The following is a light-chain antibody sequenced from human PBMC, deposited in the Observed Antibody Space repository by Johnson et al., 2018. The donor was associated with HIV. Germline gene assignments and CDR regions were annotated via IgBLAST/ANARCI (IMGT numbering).Light chain of an antibody. J-gene: IGLJ1*01. CDR2: ENN. Sequence: HSVLSQPPSVSAAPGQKVTISCSGSSSDMGNYAVSWYQQLPGTAPKLLIYENNKRPSGIPDRFSGSKSGTSATLGITGLQTGDEADYYCGTWDSSLSAPRVFGTGTKVTVL. CDR1: SSDMGNYA. V-gene: IGLV1-51*02. CDR3: GTWDSSLSAPRV.